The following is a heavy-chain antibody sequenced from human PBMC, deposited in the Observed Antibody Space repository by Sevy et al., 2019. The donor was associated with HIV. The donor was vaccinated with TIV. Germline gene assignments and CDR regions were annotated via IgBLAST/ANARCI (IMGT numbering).Heavy chain of an antibody. Sequence: SETLSLTCTVSGGSIHNSYWSWIRQSPGKGLEWIGYIHSSGSTNGNPSLKGRVTISVDTSKNQFSLNLKSVTAADSAIYYCAREYSSSETLHVWGQGTTVTVSS. V-gene: IGHV4-59*01. CDR3: AREYSSSETLHV. J-gene: IGHJ6*02. CDR2: IHSSGST. D-gene: IGHD6-13*01. CDR1: GGSIHNSY.